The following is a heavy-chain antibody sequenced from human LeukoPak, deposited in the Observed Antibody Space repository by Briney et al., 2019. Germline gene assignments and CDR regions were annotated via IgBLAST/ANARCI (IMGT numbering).Heavy chain of an antibody. CDR2: ISGSGGST. V-gene: IGHV3-23*01. D-gene: IGHD6-13*01. Sequence: PGGSLRLTCAASGFTFSSYAMSWVRQAPGKGLEWVSTISGSGGSTYYADSVKGRFTISRDNAKNSLYLQMNSLRAEDTALYHCARGAAAGTDYYYGMDVWGQGTTVTVSS. CDR1: GFTFSSYA. CDR3: ARGAAAGTDYYYGMDV. J-gene: IGHJ6*02.